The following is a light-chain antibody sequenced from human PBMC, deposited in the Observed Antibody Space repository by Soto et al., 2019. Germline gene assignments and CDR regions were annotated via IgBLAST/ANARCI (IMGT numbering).Light chain of an antibody. CDR3: QQANSFPLT. J-gene: IGKJ4*01. CDR2: TAS. V-gene: IGKV1D-12*01. CDR1: QDIGSW. Sequence: DIQVTQSPSSVSASVGDRVTITCRAVQDIGSWLTWYQHKPGKAPKLLISTASSLQSGVPSRFSGSGSGTEFTLTISSLQPEDCATYYCQQANSFPLTVGGGTKVEIK.